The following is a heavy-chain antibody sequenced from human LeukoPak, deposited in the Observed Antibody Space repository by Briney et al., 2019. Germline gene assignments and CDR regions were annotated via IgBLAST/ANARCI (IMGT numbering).Heavy chain of an antibody. Sequence: ASVKVSCKASGYTFTSYGISWVRQAPGQGLEWMGWISAYNGNTNYAQKLQGRVTMTTDTSTSTAYMELRSLRSDDTAVYYCARDQRIWYSSGWYYFDYWGQGTLVTVSS. CDR2: ISAYNGNT. D-gene: IGHD6-19*01. V-gene: IGHV1-18*04. CDR3: ARDQRIWYSSGWYYFDY. J-gene: IGHJ4*02. CDR1: GYTFTSYG.